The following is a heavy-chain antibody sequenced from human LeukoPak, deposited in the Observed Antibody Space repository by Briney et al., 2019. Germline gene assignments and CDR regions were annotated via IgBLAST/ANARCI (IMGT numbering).Heavy chain of an antibody. J-gene: IGHJ4*02. CDR1: GYTFTTYA. D-gene: IGHD2/OR15-2a*01. V-gene: IGHV1-3*01. Sequence: ASVKVSCKASGYTFTTYAIHWVRQAPGQRLEWMGWFNAGNGNTKYSQKFQGRVTITRDTSASTDYMELSSLTSGDTAIYYCARGRHATFFDQWGQGTLVTVSS. CDR3: ARGRHATFFDQ. CDR2: FNAGNGNT.